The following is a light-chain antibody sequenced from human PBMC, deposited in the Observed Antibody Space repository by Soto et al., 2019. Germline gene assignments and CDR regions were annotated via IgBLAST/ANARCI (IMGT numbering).Light chain of an antibody. CDR1: SSDVGGYNY. Sequence: QSALTQPRSVSGCPGQSVTISCTGTSSDVGGYNYVSWFQQHPGNTPKVMIYDVSKRPSGVPDRFSGSKSGNTASLTISGLQAEDEADCYCCSYAGSPYVFGTGTKVTVL. CDR3: CSYAGSPYV. J-gene: IGLJ1*01. CDR2: DVS. V-gene: IGLV2-11*01.